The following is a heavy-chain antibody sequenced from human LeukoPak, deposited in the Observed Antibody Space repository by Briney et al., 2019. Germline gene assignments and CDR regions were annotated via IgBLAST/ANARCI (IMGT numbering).Heavy chain of an antibody. CDR2: INWNGGST. V-gene: IGHV3-20*01. Sequence: GESLKISCAASGSTFDDYGMSWVRQAPGKGLEWVSGINWNGGSTGYADSVKGRFTISRDNAKNSLYLQMNSLRAEDTALYHCARVYYGSGSYLFDYWGQGTLVTVSS. J-gene: IGHJ4*02. CDR1: GSTFDDYG. D-gene: IGHD3-10*01. CDR3: ARVYYGSGSYLFDY.